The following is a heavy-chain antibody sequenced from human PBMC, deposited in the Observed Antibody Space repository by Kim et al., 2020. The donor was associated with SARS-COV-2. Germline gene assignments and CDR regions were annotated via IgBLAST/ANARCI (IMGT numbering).Heavy chain of an antibody. CDR2: IWYDGSNK. V-gene: IGHV3-33*06. Sequence: GRSLRLSCAASGFTFSSYGMHWVRQAPGKGLEWVAVIWYDGSNKYYADSVKGRFTISRDNSKNTLYLQMNSLRAEDTAVYYCAKDRRGYGDYGVGFDPWGQGTLVTVSS. CDR1: GFTFSSYG. J-gene: IGHJ5*02. CDR3: AKDRRGYGDYGVGFDP. D-gene: IGHD4-17*01.